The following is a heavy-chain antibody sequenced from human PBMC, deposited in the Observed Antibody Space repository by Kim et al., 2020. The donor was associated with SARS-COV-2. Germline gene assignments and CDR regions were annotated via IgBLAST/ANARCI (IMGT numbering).Heavy chain of an antibody. J-gene: IGHJ4*02. V-gene: IGHV4-34*01. CDR2: INHSGST. Sequence: SETLSLTCAVYGGSFSGYYWSWIRQPPGKGLEWIGEINHSGSTNYNPSLKSRVTISVDTSKNQFSLKLSSVTAADTAVYYCARAAQNYYDSSGLRAYYFDYWGQGTLVTVSS. CDR3: ARAAQNYYDSSGLRAYYFDY. CDR1: GGSFSGYY. D-gene: IGHD3-22*01.